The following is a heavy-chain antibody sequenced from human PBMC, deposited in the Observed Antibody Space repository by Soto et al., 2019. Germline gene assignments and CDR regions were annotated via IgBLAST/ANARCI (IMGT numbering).Heavy chain of an antibody. CDR1: GGSISSSSYY. D-gene: IGHD3-3*01. Sequence: SETLSLTCTVSGGSISSSSYYWGWIRQPPGKGLEWIGSIYYSGSTYYNPSLKSRVTISVDTSKNQFSLKLSSVTAADTAVYYCANNAGDGSYYDFSWGQGTLVTVSS. V-gene: IGHV4-39*01. CDR3: ANNAGDGSYYDFS. CDR2: IYYSGST. J-gene: IGHJ5*02.